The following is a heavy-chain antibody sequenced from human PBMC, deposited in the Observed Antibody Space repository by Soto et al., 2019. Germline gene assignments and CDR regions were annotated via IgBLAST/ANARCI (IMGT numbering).Heavy chain of an antibody. V-gene: IGHV1-69*02. CDR3: ARLSYYAFWSGQNDAFDI. CDR1: GGTFSSYT. Sequence: QVQLVQSGAEVKKPGSSVKVSCKASGGTFSSYTISWVRQAPGQGLEWMGRIIPILGIANYAQKFQGRVTITADKSTSTAYMELSSLRSEDTAVYYCARLSYYAFWSGQNDAFDIWGQGTMVTVSS. J-gene: IGHJ3*02. CDR2: IIPILGIA. D-gene: IGHD3-3*01.